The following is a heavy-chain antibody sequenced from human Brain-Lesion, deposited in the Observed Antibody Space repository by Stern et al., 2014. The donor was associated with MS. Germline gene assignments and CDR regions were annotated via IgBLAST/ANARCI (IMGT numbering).Heavy chain of an antibody. CDR2: IYYIGST. CDR1: GDSISSGDNY. Sequence: VQLVESGPGLVKPSQTLSLTCNVSGDSISSGDNYWSWLRQSPRKGLEWIGDIYYIGSTFYNPSLKSRVSISVDTSQNQFSLSLSSVTAADTAVYYCARGESSRYYYYFDDWGQGTLVTVSS. J-gene: IGHJ4*02. CDR3: ARGESSRYYYYFDD. V-gene: IGHV4-30-4*01. D-gene: IGHD3-22*01.